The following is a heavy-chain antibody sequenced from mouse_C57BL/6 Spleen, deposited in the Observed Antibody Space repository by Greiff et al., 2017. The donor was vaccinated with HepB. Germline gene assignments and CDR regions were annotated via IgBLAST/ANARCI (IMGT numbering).Heavy chain of an antibody. D-gene: IGHD2-1*01. CDR2: ILPGSGST. V-gene: IGHV1-9*01. J-gene: IGHJ4*01. CDR3: ARLPPYGNYERDYYAMDY. Sequence: VKLQESGAELMKPGASVKLSCKATGYTFTGYWIEWVKQRPGHGLEWIGEILPGSGSTNYNEKFKGKATFTADTSSNTAYMQLSSLTTEDSAIYYCARLPPYGNYERDYYAMDYWGQGTSVTVSS. CDR1: GYTFTGYW.